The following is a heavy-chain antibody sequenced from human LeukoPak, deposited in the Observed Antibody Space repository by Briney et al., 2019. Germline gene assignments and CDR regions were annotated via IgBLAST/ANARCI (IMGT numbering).Heavy chain of an antibody. J-gene: IGHJ5*02. D-gene: IGHD5-24*01. V-gene: IGHV4-39*01. CDR3: ARGSDDYKLGNH. CDR2: IYSSQYT. Sequence: SETLSLSCTVSGDSFDNSYCWTWVRQPPGKRPEWIGTIYSSQYTYYHRSLRSRATISADTSSNPFSLKLISVTAADTAVYYCARGSDDYKLGNHWGHGTLVTVSS. CDR1: GDSFDNSYC.